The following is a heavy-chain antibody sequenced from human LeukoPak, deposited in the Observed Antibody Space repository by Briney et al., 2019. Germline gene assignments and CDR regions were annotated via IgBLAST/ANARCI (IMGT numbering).Heavy chain of an antibody. CDR2: MNPNSGAT. V-gene: IGHV1-2*02. CDR1: AYTCTGYY. D-gene: IGHD6-19*01. CDR3: ATSSGYRSGWGPFDI. Sequence: GASVKVSCKASAYTCTGYYMHWVRQAPGQGLEWMGWMNPNSGATNYAAKFRGRVTMTRDTSVTTAYMELSLRPDDTAVYYCATSSGYRSGWGPFDIWGQGTMVTVSS. J-gene: IGHJ3*02.